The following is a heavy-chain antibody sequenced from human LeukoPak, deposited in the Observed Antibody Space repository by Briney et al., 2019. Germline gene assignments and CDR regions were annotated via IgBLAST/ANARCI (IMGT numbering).Heavy chain of an antibody. V-gene: IGHV1-18*01. D-gene: IGHD2-2*01. CDR2: ISAYNGNT. CDR3: ARDRNQQLSAFDI. CDR1: GYTFTSYD. J-gene: IGHJ3*02. Sequence: ASVKVSCKASGYTFTSYDINWVRQAPGQGLEWMGWISAYNGNTNYAQKLQGRVTMTTDTSTSTAYMELRSLRSDDTAVYYCARDRNQQLSAFDIWGQGTMVTVSS.